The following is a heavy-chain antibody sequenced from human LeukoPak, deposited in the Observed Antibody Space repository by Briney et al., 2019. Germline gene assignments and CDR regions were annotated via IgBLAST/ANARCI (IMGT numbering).Heavy chain of an antibody. J-gene: IGHJ5*02. CDR1: GFIFNNYG. Sequence: GGSLRLSCAASGFIFNNYGLIWVRQAPGKGLEWVSAISIDGGGTTYADFVNGRFTISRDNSKNTLFLQMNSLRAEDTALYYCAKGSSGYFADLWGQGTLVTVSS. CDR2: ISIDGGGT. D-gene: IGHD3-22*01. CDR3: AKGSSGYFADL. V-gene: IGHV3-23*01.